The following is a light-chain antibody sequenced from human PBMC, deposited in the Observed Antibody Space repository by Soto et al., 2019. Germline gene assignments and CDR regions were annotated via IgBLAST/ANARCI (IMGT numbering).Light chain of an antibody. V-gene: IGLV1-51*01. CDR3: GTWDSSLSAAVV. J-gene: IGLJ2*01. CDR1: SSNIGNNY. Sequence: QSVLTQPPSVSAAPGQKVTISCSGSSSNIGNNYASWYQQLPGTAPKLLIYDNNKRPSGIPDRFSGSKSGTSATLGITGLQTGDEADYYCGTWDSSLSAAVVFGGGTKLTVL. CDR2: DNN.